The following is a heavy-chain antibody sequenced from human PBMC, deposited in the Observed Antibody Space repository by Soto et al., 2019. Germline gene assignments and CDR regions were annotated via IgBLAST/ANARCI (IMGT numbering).Heavy chain of an antibody. CDR2: INPSGGST. CDR1: GYTFTSYY. D-gene: IGHD2-15*01. V-gene: IGHV1-46*03. CDR3: ARVSVVVVANYYYYMDV. J-gene: IGHJ6*03. Sequence: ASVKVSCKASGYTFTSYYMHWVRQAPGQGLEWMGIINPSGGSTSYAQKFQGRVTMTRDTSTSTVYMELSSLRSEDTAVYYCARVSVVVVANYYYYMDVWDKGTTVTVSS.